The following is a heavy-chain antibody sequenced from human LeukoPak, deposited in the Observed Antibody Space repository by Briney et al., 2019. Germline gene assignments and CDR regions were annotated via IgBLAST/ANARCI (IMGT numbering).Heavy chain of an antibody. D-gene: IGHD3-10*01. V-gene: IGHV4-59*01. CDR1: GGSISSYY. J-gene: IGHJ4*02. CDR2: IYYSGST. Sequence: SETLSLTCTVSGGSISSYYWSWIRQPPGKGLEWIGYIYYSGSTNYNPSLKSRVTISVDTSKNQFSLKLSSVTAADTAVYYCARGRGANYYGSGSYYRLGYYFDYWGQGTLVTVSS. CDR3: ARGRGANYYGSGSYYRLGYYFDY.